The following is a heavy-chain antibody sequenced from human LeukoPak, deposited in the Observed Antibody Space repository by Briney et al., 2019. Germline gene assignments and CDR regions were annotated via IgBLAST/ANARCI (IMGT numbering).Heavy chain of an antibody. J-gene: IGHJ3*02. CDR1: GYTITNNY. D-gene: IGHD5-24*01. V-gene: IGHV1-46*01. CDR2: INPSGTGT. CDR3: ARIRDGYNDAYDI. Sequence: ASVKVSCKASGYTITNNYMHWVRQAPGQGLEWMGVINPSGTGTSYAQKFQGRITMSMDTSTSTVYMELSSLRSEDTAIYYCARIRDGYNDAYDIWGQGTVVTVPS.